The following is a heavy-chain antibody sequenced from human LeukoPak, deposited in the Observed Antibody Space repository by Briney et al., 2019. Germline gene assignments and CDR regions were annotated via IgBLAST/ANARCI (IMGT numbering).Heavy chain of an antibody. J-gene: IGHJ5*02. V-gene: IGHV3-21*01. CDR3: ARYYGDYGRWFDP. D-gene: IGHD4-17*01. CDR2: ISSSSSYI. Sequence: GGSLRLSCAASGFTFSSYSMNWVRQAPGKGLEWVSSISSSSSYIYYADSMKGRFTISRDNAKNSLYLQMNSLRAEDTAVYYCARYYGDYGRWFDPWGQGTLVTVSS. CDR1: GFTFSSYS.